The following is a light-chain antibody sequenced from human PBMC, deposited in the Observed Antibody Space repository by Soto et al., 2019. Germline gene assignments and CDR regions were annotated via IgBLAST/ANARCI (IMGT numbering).Light chain of an antibody. CDR2: DAS. Sequence: DIQMTQSPSSLSASVGDRVTITCQASQNINNYLNWYQQKPGKAPKLLIYDASNLESGVPSRFSGSQSETEFTLTISSLQPDDFATYYCQQYNTYSPNTFGQGTRLEI. J-gene: IGKJ5*01. CDR1: QNINNY. CDR3: QQYNTYSPNT. V-gene: IGKV1-5*01.